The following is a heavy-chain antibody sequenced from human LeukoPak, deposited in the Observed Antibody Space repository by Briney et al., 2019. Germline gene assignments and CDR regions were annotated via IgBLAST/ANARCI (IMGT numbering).Heavy chain of an antibody. J-gene: IGHJ6*02. Sequence: PGGSLRLSCAASGFTFSSYAMHWVRQAPGKGLEWVAVISYDGSNKYYADSVKGRFTISRDNSKNTLYLQMNSLRAEDTAVYYCAKDLGYDSSGSLDVWGQGTTVTVSS. D-gene: IGHD3-22*01. CDR1: GFTFSSYA. CDR3: AKDLGYDSSGSLDV. CDR2: ISYDGSNK. V-gene: IGHV3-30-3*01.